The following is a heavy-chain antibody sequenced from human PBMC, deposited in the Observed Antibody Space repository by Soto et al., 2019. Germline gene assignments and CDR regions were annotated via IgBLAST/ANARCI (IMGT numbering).Heavy chain of an antibody. Sequence: GGSLRLSCAASGFIFGNYDMSWVRQAPGKGLEWVSAIRDAGDSTYSADSVRGRFTISRDNSKNTLYLQMNSLRVEDTAIYYCARRGGASGSYFDSWGQGTLVTVSS. CDR3: ARRGGASGSYFDS. CDR1: GFIFGNYD. CDR2: IRDAGDST. J-gene: IGHJ4*02. V-gene: IGHV3-23*01. D-gene: IGHD3-10*01.